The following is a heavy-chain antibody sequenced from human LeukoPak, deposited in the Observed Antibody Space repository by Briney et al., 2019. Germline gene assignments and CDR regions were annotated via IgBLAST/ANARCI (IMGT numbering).Heavy chain of an antibody. J-gene: IGHJ3*02. D-gene: IGHD5-18*01. V-gene: IGHV1-69*05. CDR2: IIPIFGTA. Sequence: AASVKVPCKASGGTFSSYAISWVRQAPGQGLEWMGGIIPIFGTANYAQKFQGRVTITTDESTSTAYMELSSLRSEDTAVYYCARERGYSYGSDAFDIWGQGTMVTVSS. CDR1: GGTFSSYA. CDR3: ARERGYSYGSDAFDI.